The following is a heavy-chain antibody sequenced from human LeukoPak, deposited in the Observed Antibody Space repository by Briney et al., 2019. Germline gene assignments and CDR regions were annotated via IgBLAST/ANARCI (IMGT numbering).Heavy chain of an antibody. Sequence: GGSLRLSCAASGFTFSSYWMHWVRQAPGKGLVWVSRINSDGSSTSYADSVRGRFSISRDNAKNTLYLQMNSLRAEDTAVYYCARDTYSTSREFDYWGQGTLVTVSS. V-gene: IGHV3-74*01. CDR2: INSDGSST. CDR1: GFTFSSYW. D-gene: IGHD6-6*01. J-gene: IGHJ4*02. CDR3: ARDTYSTSREFDY.